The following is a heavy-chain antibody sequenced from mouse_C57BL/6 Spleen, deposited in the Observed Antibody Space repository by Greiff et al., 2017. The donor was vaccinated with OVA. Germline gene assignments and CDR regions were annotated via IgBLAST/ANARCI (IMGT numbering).Heavy chain of an antibody. CDR3: ARSELTGTGAY. D-gene: IGHD4-1*01. J-gene: IGHJ3*01. CDR1: GYTFTSYW. V-gene: IGHV1-61*01. CDR2: IYPSDSET. Sequence: QVQLQQPGAELVRPGSSVKLSCKASGYTFTSYWMDWVKQRPGQGLEWIGNIYPSDSETHYNQKFKDKATLTVDKSSSTAYMQLSSLTSEDSAVYYCARSELTGTGAYWGQGTLVTVSA.